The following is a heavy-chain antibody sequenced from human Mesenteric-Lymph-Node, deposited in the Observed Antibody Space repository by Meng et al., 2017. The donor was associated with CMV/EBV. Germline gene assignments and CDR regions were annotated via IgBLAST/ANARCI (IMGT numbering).Heavy chain of an antibody. J-gene: IGHJ4*02. CDR3: ARDDGGNSVLDN. D-gene: IGHD4-23*01. Sequence: VQLVESGGGLVNPGGSLRLSCAASEFTFSDYYMSWIRQAPGKGLEWVSYISSSGSTIDYADSVVGRFTISRDNAKNSVSLQMNSLRVEDTAVYYCARDDGGNSVLDNWGQGTLVTVSS. V-gene: IGHV3-11*01. CDR1: EFTFSDYY. CDR2: ISSSGSTI.